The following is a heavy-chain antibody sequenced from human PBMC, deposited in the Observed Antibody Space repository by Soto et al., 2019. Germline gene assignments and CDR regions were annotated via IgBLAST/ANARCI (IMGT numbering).Heavy chain of an antibody. D-gene: IGHD3-10*01. Sequence: QVQLVQSGAEVKKPGSSVKVSCKASGGTFSSYAISWVRQAPGQGLEWMGGIIPIFGTANYVQKFQGRVTITADESTSTAYMELSSLRSADTAVYYCASSRRITMVRGVINQFDYWGQGTLVTVSS. CDR1: GGTFSSYA. J-gene: IGHJ4*02. CDR3: ASSRRITMVRGVINQFDY. CDR2: IIPIFGTA. V-gene: IGHV1-69*01.